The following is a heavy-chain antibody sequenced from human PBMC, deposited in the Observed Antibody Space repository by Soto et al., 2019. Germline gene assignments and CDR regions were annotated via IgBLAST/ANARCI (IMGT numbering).Heavy chain of an antibody. D-gene: IGHD4-17*01. CDR2: ISYDGSNE. V-gene: IGHV3-30*18. CDR3: AKDPGYGDYPRDAFEV. Sequence: QVQLVESGGGVVQPGRSLRLSCAASGFTFNNNGMHWVRQAPGKGLEWVAVISYDGSNEYYADSVKGRFTISRENSKNTLYLQMTSLRPEDTAVYYCAKDPGYGDYPRDAFEVWGQGTMLTVSS. J-gene: IGHJ3*01. CDR1: GFTFNNNG.